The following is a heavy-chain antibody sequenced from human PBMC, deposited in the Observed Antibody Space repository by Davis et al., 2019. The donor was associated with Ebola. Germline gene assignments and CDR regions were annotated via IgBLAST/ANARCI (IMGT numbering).Heavy chain of an antibody. J-gene: IGHJ5*02. CDR1: GFTFSSYS. CDR2: TSHDGSNN. Sequence: GESLKISCAASGFTFSSYSMNWVRQAPGKGLERVAVTSHDGSNNYYAESVRGRFTISRDNFKSSIYLQMNSLKVDDSGVYFCARRAGSLAAEIDHWGQGVLVTVS. CDR3: ARRAGSLAAEIDH. D-gene: IGHD6-6*01. V-gene: IGHV3-30*03.